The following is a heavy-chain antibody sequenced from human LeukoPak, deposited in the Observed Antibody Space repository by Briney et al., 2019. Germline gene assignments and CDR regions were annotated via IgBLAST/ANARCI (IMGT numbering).Heavy chain of an antibody. CDR1: GGSFSGYY. CDR2: INHSGST. D-gene: IGHD3-10*01. J-gene: IGHJ1*01. Sequence: SETLSLTCAVYGGSFSGYYWSWIRQPPGKGLEWIGEINHSGSTNYNPSLKSRVTISVDTSKNQFSLKLSSVTAADTAVYYCARNMVRGRYFQHWGQGTLVNVSS. V-gene: IGHV4-34*01. CDR3: ARNMVRGRYFQH.